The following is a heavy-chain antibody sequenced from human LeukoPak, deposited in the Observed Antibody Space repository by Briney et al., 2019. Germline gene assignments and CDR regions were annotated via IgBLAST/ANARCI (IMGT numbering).Heavy chain of an antibody. V-gene: IGHV3-30*18. D-gene: IGHD3-22*01. J-gene: IGHJ4*02. CDR2: ISYDGSNK. CDR1: GFTFSSYG. Sequence: PGGSLRLSCAASGFTFSSYGMHWVRQAPGKGLEWVAVISYDGSNKYYTDSVKGRFTISRDNSKNTLYLQMNSLRAEDTAVYYCAKDRPSSAYYYDSSGYAHLDYWGQGTLVTVSS. CDR3: AKDRPSSAYYYDSSGYAHLDY.